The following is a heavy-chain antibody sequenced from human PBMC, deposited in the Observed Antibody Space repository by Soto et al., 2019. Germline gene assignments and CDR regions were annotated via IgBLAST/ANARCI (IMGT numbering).Heavy chain of an antibody. CDR3: ARDYSSSWYVE. CDR1: GGSVSGYY. V-gene: IGHV4-34*01. Sequence: QVQLQQWGAGLLKPSETLSLTCAVYGGSVSGYYWSWIRQPPGKGLEWIGEINHSGSTNYNPSLKSRVTISVDTSKNQFSLKLSSVTAADTAVYYCARDYSSSWYVEWGQGTLGTVSS. J-gene: IGHJ4*02. CDR2: INHSGST. D-gene: IGHD6-13*01.